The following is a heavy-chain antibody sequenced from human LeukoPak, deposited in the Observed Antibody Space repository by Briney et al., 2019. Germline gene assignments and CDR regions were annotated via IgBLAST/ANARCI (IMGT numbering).Heavy chain of an antibody. V-gene: IGHV4-61*01. CDR1: GGPVSSGSYY. CDR2: IYYSGST. Sequence: PSETLSLTCTVSGGPVSSGSYYWSWIRQPPGKGLEWIGYIYYSGSTNYNPSLKSRVTISVDTSKNQFSLQLSSVTAADTAVYYCARMYYYGSGSYWYYFDYWGQGTLVTVSS. CDR3: ARMYYYGSGSYWYYFDY. J-gene: IGHJ4*02. D-gene: IGHD3-10*01.